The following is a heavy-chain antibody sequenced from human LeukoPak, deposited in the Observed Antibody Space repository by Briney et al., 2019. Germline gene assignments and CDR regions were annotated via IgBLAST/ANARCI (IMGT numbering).Heavy chain of an antibody. V-gene: IGHV1-46*03. D-gene: IGHD1-14*01. J-gene: IGHJ4*02. CDR2: IIPSGDST. Sequence: GASVKISCTXTGDTRTKNYTHWVRPAPRQGPEWIGIIIPSGDSTKYAQKFEGRVTLTTDTSTSTVYMELSSLRSEDTAMYYCALRELTEPLFDFWGQGTLVTVTS. CDR3: ALRELTEPLFDF. CDR1: GDTRTKNY.